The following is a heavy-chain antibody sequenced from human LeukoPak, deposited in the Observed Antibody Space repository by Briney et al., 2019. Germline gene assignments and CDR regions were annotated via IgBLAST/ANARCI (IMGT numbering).Heavy chain of an antibody. CDR3: AKQIGVVPAAIRGYYFDY. D-gene: IGHD2-2*02. CDR1: YG. CDR2: IRYDGSNK. Sequence: YGXHWXRQAPGKGLEWXAFIRYDGSNKYYADSVKGRFTISRDNSKNTLYLQMNSLRAEDTAVYYCAKQIGVVPAAIRGYYFDYWGQGTLVTVSS. V-gene: IGHV3-30*02. J-gene: IGHJ4*02.